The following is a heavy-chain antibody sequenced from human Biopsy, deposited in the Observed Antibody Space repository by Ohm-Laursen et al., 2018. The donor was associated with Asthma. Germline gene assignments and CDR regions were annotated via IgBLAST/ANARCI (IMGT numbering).Heavy chain of an antibody. J-gene: IGHJ6*02. CDR3: ARGSSSRLSQWELLVSGGKRAHSYYGMDV. D-gene: IGHD1-26*01. Sequence: TLSLTWAVYGGSFSSNYWSWIRQTPGKGLEWLGDTHHRGLNNYNPSLSSRLTLSVDTSKNQFSLRLTSVTAADTAVYYCARGSSSRLSQWELLVSGGKRAHSYYGMDVWGQGTTVTVSS. CDR1: GGSFSSNY. V-gene: IGHV4-34*01. CDR2: THHRGLN.